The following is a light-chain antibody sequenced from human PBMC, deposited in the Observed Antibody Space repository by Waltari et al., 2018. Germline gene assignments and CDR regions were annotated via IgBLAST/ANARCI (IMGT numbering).Light chain of an antibody. CDR3: QQYYKWRPIT. CDR1: QSVRNN. CDR2: DAS. Sequence: EIVMTQSPATLTVSPGERATLSCRARQSVRNNLGWYQQKPGQAPRPLIYDASTRATDIPAGFSDSGSGTDFTLTISSLQSEDSAVYYCQQYYKWRPITFGQGTRLEIK. J-gene: IGKJ5*01. V-gene: IGKV3-15*01.